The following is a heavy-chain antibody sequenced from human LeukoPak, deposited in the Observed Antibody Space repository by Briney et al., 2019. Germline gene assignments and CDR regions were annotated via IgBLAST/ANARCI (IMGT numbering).Heavy chain of an antibody. CDR2: IYYSGST. D-gene: IGHD4-17*01. J-gene: IGHJ4*02. CDR3: ARHADGVTIFDY. V-gene: IGHV4-39*01. CDR1: GGSISSSSYY. Sequence: SETLSLTCTVSGGSISSSSYYWGWIRQPPGKGLEWIGSIYYSGSTYYNPSPKSRVTIPVDTSKNQFSLKLSSVTAADTAVYYCARHADGVTIFDYRGQGTLVTVSS.